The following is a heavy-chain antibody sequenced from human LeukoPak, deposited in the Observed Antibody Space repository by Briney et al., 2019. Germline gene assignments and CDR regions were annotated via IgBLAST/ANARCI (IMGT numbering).Heavy chain of an antibody. CDR1: GFTFSSYS. CDR3: ARDPDNYYDSSGSFDY. V-gene: IGHV3-48*01. D-gene: IGHD3-22*01. J-gene: IGHJ4*02. Sequence: GGSLRLSCAASGFTFSSYSMNWVRQAPGKGLEWVSYISSSSSTIYYADSVKGRSTISRDNAKNSLYLQMNSLRAEDTAVYYCARDPDNYYDSSGSFDYWGQGTLVTVSS. CDR2: ISSSSSTI.